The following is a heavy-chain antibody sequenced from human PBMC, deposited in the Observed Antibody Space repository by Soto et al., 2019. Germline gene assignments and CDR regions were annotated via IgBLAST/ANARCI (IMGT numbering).Heavy chain of an antibody. Sequence: SETLSLTCTVSGGSISSSSYYWGWIRQPPGKGLEWIGSIYYSGSTYYNPSLKSRVTISVDTSKNQFSLKLSSVTAADTAVYYCARGDSGSYFSSYYYYGMDVWGQGTTVTVSS. CDR3: ARGDSGSYFSSYYYYGMDV. CDR2: IYYSGST. V-gene: IGHV4-39*01. D-gene: IGHD1-26*01. CDR1: GGSISSSSYY. J-gene: IGHJ6*02.